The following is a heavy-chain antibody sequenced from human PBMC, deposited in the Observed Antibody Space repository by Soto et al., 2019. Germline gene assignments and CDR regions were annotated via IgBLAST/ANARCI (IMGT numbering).Heavy chain of an antibody. CDR1: GFTFSTSA. CDR3: AAPAEEGYYYGMYV. CDR2: IVVGSGNT. Sequence: QIQLMQSGPEVKMPGTSVKDSCRASGFTFSTSAVQWVRQARGQRLVGIGWIVVGSGNTIYARKFQERVTITRDMSTSAVYMELSCLRSEDTALYYCAAPAEEGYYYGMYVCGRGTTVTVA. J-gene: IGHJ6*02. D-gene: IGHD6-13*01. V-gene: IGHV1-58*01.